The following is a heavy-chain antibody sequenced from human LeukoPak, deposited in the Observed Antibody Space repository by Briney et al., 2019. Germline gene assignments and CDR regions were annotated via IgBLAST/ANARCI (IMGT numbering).Heavy chain of an antibody. J-gene: IGHJ4*02. V-gene: IGHV3-21*01. D-gene: IGHD6-13*01. CDR2: ISSSSSYI. CDR3: ARDRSSSWYVFDY. CDR1: GFTFSSYS. Sequence: PGGSLRLSCAGSGFTFSSYSMNWVRQAPGKGLEWVSSISSSSSYIYYADSVKGRFTISRDNAKNSLYLQMNSLRAEDTAVYYCARDRSSSWYVFDYWGQGTLVTVSS.